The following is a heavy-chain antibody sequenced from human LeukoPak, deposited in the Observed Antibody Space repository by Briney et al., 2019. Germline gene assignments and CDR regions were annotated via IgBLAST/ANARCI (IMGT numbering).Heavy chain of an antibody. J-gene: IGHJ4*02. CDR3: ARMTRYCSSTSCAGEFDY. CDR2: ISYAVNIK. D-gene: IGHD2-2*01. Sequence: GGSLRLSCAASGFDFHNYVIHWVRQAPGKGLEWVAVISYAVNIKYYADSVKGRFTISRDSSSKTVFLQMNSLRTEDTAVYYCARMTRYCSSTSCAGEFDYWGQGTLVTVSS. V-gene: IGHV3-30-3*01. CDR1: GFDFHNYV.